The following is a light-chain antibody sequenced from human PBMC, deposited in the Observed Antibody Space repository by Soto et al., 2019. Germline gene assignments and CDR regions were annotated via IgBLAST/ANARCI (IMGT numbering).Light chain of an antibody. V-gene: IGKV3-15*01. J-gene: IGKJ5*01. CDR2: GAS. CDR1: QSLSSN. Sequence: EIVMTQSPATLSVSPGERVTLSCRASQSLSSNLAWYQQKPCQAPMLLIYGASTRATDIPARFSGSGSGTEFTLTISSLQSEDFAVYYCQQYNNWPLAFGQGTRLEI. CDR3: QQYNNWPLA.